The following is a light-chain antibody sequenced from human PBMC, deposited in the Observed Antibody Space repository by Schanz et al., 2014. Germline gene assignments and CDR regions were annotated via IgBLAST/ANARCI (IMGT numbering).Light chain of an antibody. CDR2: GAS. CDR1: QSVTNN. J-gene: IGKJ4*01. CDR3: QQRSNWQAIT. Sequence: EIVMTQSPATLSVSPGERATLSCRASQSVTNNLAWYQQKPGQAPRLLINGASTRATGIPARFSGSGSGTEFNLTISSLQSEDFAVYYCQQRSNWQAITFGGGTKVEI. V-gene: IGKV3-15*01.